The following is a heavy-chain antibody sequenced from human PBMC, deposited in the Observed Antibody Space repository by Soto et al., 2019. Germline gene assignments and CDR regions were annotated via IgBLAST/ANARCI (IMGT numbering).Heavy chain of an antibody. CDR1: GFSLSTRGVG. J-gene: IGHJ4*02. Sequence: QITLKESGPTLVKPTQTLTLTCTLSGFSLSTRGVGVGWIRQPPGKALEWLALIYWDDDKRYSPSLKSRHTIPHHRVTNQGSPIRRNMDPVHTANYYRAHSRLRLRELSLLDYVGQGTPVTVSS. CDR2: IYWDDDK. V-gene: IGHV2-5*02. CDR3: AHSRLRLRELSLLDY. D-gene: IGHD3-16*02.